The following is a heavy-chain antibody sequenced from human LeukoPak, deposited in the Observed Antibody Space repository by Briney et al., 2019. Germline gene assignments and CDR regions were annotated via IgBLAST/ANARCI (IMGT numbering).Heavy chain of an antibody. Sequence: SETLSLTCAVSGGSISSSNGWSWVRQPPGKGLEWIGEIYHSGSTNYNPSLKSRVTISVDKSKNQFSLKLSSVTAADTAVYYCARTTGTTRDRHWFDPWGQGTLVTVSS. CDR3: ARTTGTTRDRHWFDP. CDR1: GGSISSSNG. J-gene: IGHJ5*02. D-gene: IGHD1-7*01. CDR2: IYHSGST. V-gene: IGHV4-4*02.